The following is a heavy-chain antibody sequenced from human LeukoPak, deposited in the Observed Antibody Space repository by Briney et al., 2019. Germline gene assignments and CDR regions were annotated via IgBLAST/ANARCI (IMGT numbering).Heavy chain of an antibody. J-gene: IGHJ4*02. CDR2: INHSGST. CDR3: ARDTGIAGSISIDY. D-gene: IGHD1-20*01. CDR1: GGSFSGYY. V-gene: IGHV4-34*01. Sequence: SETLSLTCAVYGGSFSGYYWSWIRQPPGKGLEWIGEINHSGSTNYNLSLKSRVTISVDTSKNQFSLKLSSVTAADTAVYYCARDTGIAGSISIDYWGQGTLVTISS.